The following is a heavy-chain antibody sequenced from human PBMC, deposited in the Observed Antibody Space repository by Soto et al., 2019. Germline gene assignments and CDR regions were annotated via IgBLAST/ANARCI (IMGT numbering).Heavy chain of an antibody. Sequence: GVSLRLSCAASGFTFSSYAMSWVRQAPGKGLEWVSTFTRSGNTYYADSVKGRFTISRDNSKNTLYLQMDSLRAEDTAVYYCAREFAPGSPNYDYWGLGTLVTVSS. CDR2: FTRSGNT. J-gene: IGHJ4*02. D-gene: IGHD3-10*01. V-gene: IGHV3-23*01. CDR1: GFTFSSYA. CDR3: AREFAPGSPNYDY.